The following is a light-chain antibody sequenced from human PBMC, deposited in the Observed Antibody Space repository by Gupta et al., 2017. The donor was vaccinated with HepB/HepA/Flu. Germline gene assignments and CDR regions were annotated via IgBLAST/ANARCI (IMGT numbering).Light chain of an antibody. Sequence: EIVLTQSPATLSLSPGERATLSCRASQSVSTKLAWYQQKPGQAPRLLIYDASTRATGIPARFSGSGSGTDFTLTISSLEPEDFTVYYCQQSNNWPPLTFGGGTKVEIK. CDR3: QQSNNWPPLT. J-gene: IGKJ4*01. V-gene: IGKV3-11*01. CDR1: QSVSTK. CDR2: DAS.